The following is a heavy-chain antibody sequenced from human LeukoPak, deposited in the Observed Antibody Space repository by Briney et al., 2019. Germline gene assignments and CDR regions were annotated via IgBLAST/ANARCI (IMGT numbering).Heavy chain of an antibody. Sequence: PGGSLRLSCAASGFTFDDYAMHWVRQAPGKGLEWVSGISWNSGSIGYVDSVKGRFTISRDNAKNSLYLQMNSLRAEDTAVYYCARETTYPIVVVKKGYYYMDVWGKGTTVTVSS. CDR2: ISWNSGSI. J-gene: IGHJ6*03. V-gene: IGHV3-9*01. D-gene: IGHD2-21*01. CDR1: GFTFDDYA. CDR3: ARETTYPIVVVKKGYYYMDV.